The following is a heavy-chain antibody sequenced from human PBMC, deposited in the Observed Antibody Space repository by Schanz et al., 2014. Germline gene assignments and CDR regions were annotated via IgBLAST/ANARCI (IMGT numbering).Heavy chain of an antibody. V-gene: IGHV3-21*04. D-gene: IGHD2-2*01. J-gene: IGHJ4*02. CDR2: ISSSSSYI. CDR3: AKVAPAATYLDS. Sequence: EVQLLESGGGVVQPGRSLRLSCAASGFTFSSYAMHWVRQAPGKGLEWVSSISSSSSYIYYADSVKGRFTISRDNAKNSLYLQMNSLSAEDTAVYYCAKVAPAATYLDSWGQGILVTVSS. CDR1: GFTFSSYA.